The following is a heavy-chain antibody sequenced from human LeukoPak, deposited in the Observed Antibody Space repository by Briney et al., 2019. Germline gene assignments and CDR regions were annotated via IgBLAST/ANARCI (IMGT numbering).Heavy chain of an antibody. Sequence: ASVKVSCKASGYSFTSYDLSWVRQAPGQGLEWMGWMNPNSGNTGYAQKFQGRVTMTRDTSISTAYMELTSLTSEDTAIYYCARGLAVAGTGYWGQGTLVTVSS. CDR1: GYSFTSYD. J-gene: IGHJ4*02. CDR2: MNPNSGNT. V-gene: IGHV1-8*01. CDR3: ARGLAVAGTGY. D-gene: IGHD6-19*01.